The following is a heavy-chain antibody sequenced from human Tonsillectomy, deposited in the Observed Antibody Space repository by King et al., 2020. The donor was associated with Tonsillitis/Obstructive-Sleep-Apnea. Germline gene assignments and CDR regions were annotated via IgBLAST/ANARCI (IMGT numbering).Heavy chain of an antibody. D-gene: IGHD3-3*01. CDR1: GGSITNGAYY. CDR2: IYYSGAT. V-gene: IGHV4-39*01. J-gene: IGHJ6*03. CDR3: ANYDFRYYHLDV. Sequence: QLQESGPGLVKPSETLSLTCTVSGGSITNGAYYWGWIRQPPGRGLEWIGTIYYSGATYYNPSLKSRVTISVDTSKNQFSLKLTSVTAADTAVYYCANYDFRYYHLDVWGKGATVTVSS.